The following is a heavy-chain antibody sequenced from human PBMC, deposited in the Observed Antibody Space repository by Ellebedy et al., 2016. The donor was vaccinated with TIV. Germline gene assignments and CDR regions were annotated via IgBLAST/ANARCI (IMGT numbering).Heavy chain of an antibody. V-gene: IGHV1-3*01. Sequence: AASVKVSCKASGYTFTSYAMHWVRQAPGQRLEWMGWINAGNGYTKYSQKFQGRVTMTRNTSISTAYMELSSLISEDTAVYYCARVEKEQWLVTTHWFDPWGQGTLVTVSS. CDR2: INAGNGYT. CDR1: GYTFTSYA. J-gene: IGHJ5*02. CDR3: ARVEKEQWLVTTHWFDP. D-gene: IGHD6-19*01.